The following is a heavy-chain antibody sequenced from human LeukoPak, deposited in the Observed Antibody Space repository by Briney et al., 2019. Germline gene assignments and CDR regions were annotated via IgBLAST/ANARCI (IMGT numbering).Heavy chain of an antibody. CDR3: VVGAKYYYYYYMDV. V-gene: IGHV3-73*01. CDR1: GFTFSGSA. J-gene: IGHJ6*03. Sequence: GGSLRLSCAASGFTFSGSAVHWVRQASGEGLEWVGRIRSKANTYATAYVASVKGRFTISRDDSKNTAYLQMNSLKTEDTAVYYCVVGAKYYYYYYMDVWGKGTTVTVSS. CDR2: IRSKANTYAT. D-gene: IGHD1-26*01.